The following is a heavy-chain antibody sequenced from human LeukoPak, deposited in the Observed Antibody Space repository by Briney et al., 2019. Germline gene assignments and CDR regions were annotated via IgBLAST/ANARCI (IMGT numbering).Heavy chain of an antibody. J-gene: IGHJ6*03. V-gene: IGHV3-21*01. D-gene: IGHD3-3*01. CDR3: ARRVVIGYYYYMDV. Sequence: GGSLRLSCAASGFTFSSYWMSWVRQAPGKGLEWVSSISSSSYIYYADSVKGRFTISRDNAKNSLYLQMNSLRAEDTAVYYCARRVVIGYYYYMDVWGKGTTVTVSS. CDR2: ISSSSYI. CDR1: GFTFSSYW.